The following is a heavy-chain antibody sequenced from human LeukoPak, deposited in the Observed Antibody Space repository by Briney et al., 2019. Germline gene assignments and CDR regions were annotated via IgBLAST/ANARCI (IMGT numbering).Heavy chain of an antibody. J-gene: IGHJ4*02. CDR1: GGSISSGSYY. CDR2: IYYSGST. Sequence: SEALSLTCTVSGGSISSGSYYWSWIRQPAGKGLEWIGYIYYSGSTNYNPSLKSRLTISVDTSKNQFSLKLSSVTAADTAVYYCARETYCGGDCYSGFDYWGQGTLVTVSS. D-gene: IGHD2-21*02. CDR3: ARETYCGGDCYSGFDY. V-gene: IGHV4-61*10.